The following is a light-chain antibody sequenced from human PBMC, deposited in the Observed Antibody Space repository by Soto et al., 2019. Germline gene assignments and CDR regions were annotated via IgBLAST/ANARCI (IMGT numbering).Light chain of an antibody. Sequence: QSALTQPASVSGSLGQSITISCTGTSSDVGGYEHVSWYQQHPGKAPKLIIYDVSNRPSGVSNRFSGSKSGNTASLTISGLQAEDEADYYCRSYTKNDTPVVFGGGTQLTVL. J-gene: IGLJ2*01. CDR2: DVS. CDR3: RSYTKNDTPVV. V-gene: IGLV2-14*01. CDR1: SSDVGGYEH.